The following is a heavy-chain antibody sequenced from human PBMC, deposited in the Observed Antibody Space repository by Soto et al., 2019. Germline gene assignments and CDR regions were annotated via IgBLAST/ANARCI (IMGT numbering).Heavy chain of an antibody. Sequence: GGSLRLSCAASGFTFSNAWMSWVRQAPGKGLEWVGRIKSKTDGGTTDYAAPVKGRFTISRDDSKNTLYLQMNSLKTEDTAVYYCTTEEAWTTVTIDYWGQGTLVTVSS. J-gene: IGHJ4*02. CDR2: IKSKTDGGTT. D-gene: IGHD4-17*01. CDR1: GFTFSNAW. CDR3: TTEEAWTTVTIDY. V-gene: IGHV3-15*01.